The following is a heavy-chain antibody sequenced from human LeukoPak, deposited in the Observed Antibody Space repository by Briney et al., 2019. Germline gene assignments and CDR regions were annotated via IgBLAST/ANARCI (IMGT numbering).Heavy chain of an antibody. Sequence: SETLSLTCTVSGGSISSSSYYWSWIRQPPGKGLEWIGEINHSGSTNYNPSLKSRVTISVDTSKNQFSLKLSSVTAADTAVYYCARGYYDILTGYYYYYYYYYMDVWGKGTTVTISS. D-gene: IGHD3-9*01. CDR1: GGSISSSSYY. CDR3: ARGYYDILTGYYYYYYYYYMDV. V-gene: IGHV4-39*07. CDR2: INHSGST. J-gene: IGHJ6*03.